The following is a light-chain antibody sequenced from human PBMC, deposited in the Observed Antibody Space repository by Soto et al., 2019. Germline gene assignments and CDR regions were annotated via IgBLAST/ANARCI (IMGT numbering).Light chain of an antibody. CDR1: SSDVGGYNY. Sequence: QSALTQPRSVSGSPGQSVTISCTGTSSDVGGYNYVSWFQQHPGKAPKLMIYDVSKWPSGVPDRFSGSKSGNTASLTISGLQAEDEADYYCCSYAGSNTFAFGTGTKLTVL. V-gene: IGLV2-11*01. CDR2: DVS. J-gene: IGLJ1*01. CDR3: CSYAGSNTFA.